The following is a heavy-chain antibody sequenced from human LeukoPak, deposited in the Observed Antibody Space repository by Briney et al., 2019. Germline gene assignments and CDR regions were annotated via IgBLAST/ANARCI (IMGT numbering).Heavy chain of an antibody. D-gene: IGHD6-19*01. J-gene: IGHJ6*03. CDR3: TKELHVAVAVADYYYFYMDV. V-gene: IGHV3-23*01. Sequence: PGGSLRLSCAASGFAFSSFAMGWVRQSPGKGLEWLSTINGGGNTTFYADSVKGRFTISRDNSKNTLYLHMDSLRPDDTAIHYCTKELHVAVAVADYYYFYMDVWGRGTAVTVSS. CDR2: INGGGNTT. CDR1: GFAFSSFA.